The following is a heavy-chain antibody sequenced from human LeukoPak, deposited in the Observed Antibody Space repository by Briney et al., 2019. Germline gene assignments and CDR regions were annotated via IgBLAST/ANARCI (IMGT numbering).Heavy chain of an antibody. CDR3: ARDKSYYDSSGWFDY. D-gene: IGHD3-22*01. J-gene: IGHJ4*02. CDR2: ISYDGSKK. Sequence: GRSLRLSCAASGFTFSNYGMHWVRQAPGKGLEWVAVISYDGSKKYYGDSVKGRFTISRDNSKNKLYLQMNSLRAEDTAVYYCARDKSYYDSSGWFDYWGQGTLVTVSS. CDR1: GFTFSNYG. V-gene: IGHV3-30*03.